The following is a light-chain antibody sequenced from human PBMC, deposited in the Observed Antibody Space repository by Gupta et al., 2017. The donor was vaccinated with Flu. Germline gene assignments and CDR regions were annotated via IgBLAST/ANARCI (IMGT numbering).Light chain of an antibody. CDR3: QQRSNWPPGT. V-gene: IGKV3-11*01. CDR1: QSVSSY. Sequence: EIVLTQSPATLSLPPGERATLSCRASQSVSSYLAWYQQKPGQAPRLLIYDASNRDTGIPARFSGSGYGTDFTLTISSREPEDFAVYYCQQRSNWPPGTFGHGTKVDIK. J-gene: IGKJ3*01. CDR2: DAS.